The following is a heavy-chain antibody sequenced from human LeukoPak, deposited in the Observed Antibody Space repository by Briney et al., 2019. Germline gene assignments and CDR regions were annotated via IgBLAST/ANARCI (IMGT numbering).Heavy chain of an antibody. CDR2: ISYDGSDK. V-gene: IGHV3-30*18. D-gene: IGHD2-21*02. CDR3: AKDISGGDCPDY. J-gene: IGHJ4*02. Sequence: QSGGSLRLSCAASAFTFSSYGMHWVRQAPGKGLEWVALISYDGSDKYYADSVKGRFTISRDNSKNTLYLQMNSLRADDTAVYYCAKDISGGDCPDYWGQGTLVTVSS. CDR1: AFTFSSYG.